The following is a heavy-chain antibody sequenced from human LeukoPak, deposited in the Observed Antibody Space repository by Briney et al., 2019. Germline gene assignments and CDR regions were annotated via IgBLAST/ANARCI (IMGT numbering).Heavy chain of an antibody. J-gene: IGHJ4*02. Sequence: GESLKISGKGSGYSFTSDWIGWVRQIPGKGLEWMGIIYPGDSDTSYSPSFHVQVSISADKSISTAYLQWSSLKASDTAMYYCGRGFSGIDYWGQGALVTVSS. V-gene: IGHV5-51*01. CDR3: GRGFSGIDY. CDR1: GYSFTSDW. D-gene: IGHD1-1*01. CDR2: IYPGDSDT.